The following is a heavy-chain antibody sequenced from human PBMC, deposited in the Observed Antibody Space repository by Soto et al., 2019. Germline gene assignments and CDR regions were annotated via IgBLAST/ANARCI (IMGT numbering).Heavy chain of an antibody. CDR2: IYYSGST. J-gene: IGHJ4*02. CDR3: ARDVLVGATDY. V-gene: IGHV4-59*01. CDR1: GGSISSYY. Sequence: PSETLSLTCTVSGGSISSYYWSWIRQPPGKGLEWIGYIYYSGSTNYNPSLKSRVTISVDTSKNRFSLKLSSVTAADTAVYYCARDVLVGATDYWGQGTLVTVSS. D-gene: IGHD1-26*01.